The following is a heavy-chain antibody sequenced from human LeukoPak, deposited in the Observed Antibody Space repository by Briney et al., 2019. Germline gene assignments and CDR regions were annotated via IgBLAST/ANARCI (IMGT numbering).Heavy chain of an antibody. Sequence: GGSLRLSCAASGFTFSSYAMHWVRQAPGKGLEWVAVISYDGSNKYYADSVKGRFTISRVNSKNTLYLQMNSLRAEDTAVYYCARDGLQWLLHYYFDYWGQGTLVTVSS. J-gene: IGHJ4*02. D-gene: IGHD3-22*01. CDR2: ISYDGSNK. CDR3: ARDGLQWLLHYYFDY. V-gene: IGHV3-30-3*01. CDR1: GFTFSSYA.